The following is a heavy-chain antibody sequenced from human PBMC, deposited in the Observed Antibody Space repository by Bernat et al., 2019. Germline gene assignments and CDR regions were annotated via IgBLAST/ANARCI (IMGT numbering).Heavy chain of an antibody. Sequence: EVQLVESGGGLVQPGGSLRLSCAASGFTFSSYEMNWVRQAPGKGLEWVSYISSSGSTIYYADSVKGRFTISRDNAKNSLYLQMNSLRAEDTAVYYCARGGQAYYYDSSGYYLDYWGLGTLVTVSS. J-gene: IGHJ4*02. V-gene: IGHV3-48*03. CDR1: GFTFSSYE. CDR3: ARGGQAYYYDSSGYYLDY. CDR2: ISSSGSTI. D-gene: IGHD3-22*01.